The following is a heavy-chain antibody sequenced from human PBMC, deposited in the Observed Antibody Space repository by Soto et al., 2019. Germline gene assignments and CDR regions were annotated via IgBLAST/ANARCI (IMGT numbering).Heavy chain of an antibody. Sequence: ASVKVSCKASGYDFTIFYTHWVRLAPGQGLEWMGSMNPSGYGVTYPQKLQGRVTMTTDTSTSTAYMELRSLRSDDTAVYYCARDGVVVVAASDYWGQGTLVTVSS. J-gene: IGHJ4*02. CDR2: MNPSGYGV. D-gene: IGHD2-15*01. CDR1: GYDFTIFY. CDR3: ARDGVVVVAASDY. V-gene: IGHV1-46*01.